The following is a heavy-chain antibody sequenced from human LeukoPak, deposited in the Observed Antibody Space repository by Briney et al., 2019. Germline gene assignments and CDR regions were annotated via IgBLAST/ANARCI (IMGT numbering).Heavy chain of an antibody. CDR3: ASGLRYFDLYY. Sequence: PSETLSLTCTVSGGSLSSYYWSWIRQPAGKGLEWIGRIYTSGSTNYNPSLKSRVTMSVDTSKNQFSLKLSSVTAADTAVYYCASGLRYFDLYYWGQGTLVTVSS. CDR1: GGSLSSYY. V-gene: IGHV4-4*07. CDR2: IYTSGST. J-gene: IGHJ4*02. D-gene: IGHD3-9*01.